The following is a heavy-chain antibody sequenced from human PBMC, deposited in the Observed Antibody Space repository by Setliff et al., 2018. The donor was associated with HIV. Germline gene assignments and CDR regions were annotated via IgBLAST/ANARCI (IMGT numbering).Heavy chain of an antibody. CDR2: ISSSGSTI. V-gene: IGHV3-11*01. Sequence: GGSLRLSCAASGFTFSDYYMSWIRQAPGKGLEWVSYISSSGSTIYYADSVKGRFTISRDNAKNSLYPQMNSLRAEDTAVYYCATQVNYDSSGYGYFQHWGQGTLVTVSS. CDR3: ATQVNYDSSGYGYFQH. D-gene: IGHD3-22*01. CDR1: GFTFSDYY. J-gene: IGHJ1*01.